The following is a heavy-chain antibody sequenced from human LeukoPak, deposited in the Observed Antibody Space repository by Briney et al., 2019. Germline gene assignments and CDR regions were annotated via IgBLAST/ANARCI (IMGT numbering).Heavy chain of an antibody. V-gene: IGHV1-18*01. J-gene: IGHJ6*02. CDR1: GYTFTSYG. D-gene: IGHD1-26*01. Sequence: GASVKVSCKASGYTFTSYGISWVRQAPGQGLEWMGWISAYNGNTNYAQKLQGRVTMTTDTSTSTAYMELRSLRSDDTAVYYCARDGQSDIMGATIYYYGMDVWGQGTTVTVSS. CDR2: ISAYNGNT. CDR3: ARDGQSDIMGATIYYYGMDV.